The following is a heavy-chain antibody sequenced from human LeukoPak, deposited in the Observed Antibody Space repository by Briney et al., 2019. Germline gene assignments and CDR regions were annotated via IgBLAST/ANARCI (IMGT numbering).Heavy chain of an antibody. D-gene: IGHD6-13*01. J-gene: IGHJ4*02. CDR3: AGDARRQQPFDY. CDR1: EFTVSSNY. CDR2: IYSGGST. V-gene: IGHV3-66*01. Sequence: GGSLRLSCAASEFTVSSNYMNWVRQAPGKGLEWVSVIYSGGSTYYADSVKGRFTISRDNSKNTLYLQMNSLRAEDTAVYYCAGDARRQQPFDYWGQGTLVTVSS.